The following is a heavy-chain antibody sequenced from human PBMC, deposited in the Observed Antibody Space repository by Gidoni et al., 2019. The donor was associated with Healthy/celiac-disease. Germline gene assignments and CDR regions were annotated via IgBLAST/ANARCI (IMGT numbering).Heavy chain of an antibody. J-gene: IGHJ4*02. V-gene: IGHV4-38-2*02. CDR3: AREADIVATINY. Sequence: QVQLQESGPGLVKPSETLSLTCTVSGYSISSGYYWGWIRQPPGKGLEWIGSIYHSGGTYYNPSLKSRVTISVDTSKNQFSLKLSSVTAADTAVYYCAREADIVATINYWGQGTLVTVSS. D-gene: IGHD5-12*01. CDR2: IYHSGGT. CDR1: GYSISSGYY.